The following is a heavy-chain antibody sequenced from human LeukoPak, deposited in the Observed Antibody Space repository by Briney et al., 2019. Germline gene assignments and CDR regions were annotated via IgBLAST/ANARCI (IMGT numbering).Heavy chain of an antibody. J-gene: IGHJ5*02. CDR2: INHSGST. D-gene: IGHD6-13*01. CDR1: GGSISSYY. V-gene: IGHV4-34*01. Sequence: SETLSLTCTVSGGSISSYYWSWIRQPPGKGLEWIGEINHSGSTNYNPSLKSRVTISVDTSKNQFSLKLSSVTAADTAVYYCARGGGAAADNWFDPWGQGTLVTVSS. CDR3: ARGGGAAADNWFDP.